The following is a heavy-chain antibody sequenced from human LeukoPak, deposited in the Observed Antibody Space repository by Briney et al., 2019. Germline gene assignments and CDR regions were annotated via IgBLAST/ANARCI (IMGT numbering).Heavy chain of an antibody. V-gene: IGHV3-21*01. CDR3: ARKRYHDY. J-gene: IGHJ4*02. CDR1: GFSFSSYS. CDR2: INDNSGYI. D-gene: IGHD3-9*01. Sequence: GGSLRLSCAASGFSFSSYSMNWVRQAPGKGLEWVSSINDNSGYIYYADSVQGRFTISRDNAKNSLYLQMNSLRAEDTAVYYCARKRYHDYWGQGTLVTVSS.